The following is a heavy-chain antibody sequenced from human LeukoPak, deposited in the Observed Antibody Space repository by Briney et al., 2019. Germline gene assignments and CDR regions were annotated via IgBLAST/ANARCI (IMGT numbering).Heavy chain of an antibody. D-gene: IGHD5-18*01. CDR1: GYTLTVYY. CDR2: INPNSGDT. CDR3: AREGSGYTYGRGSYFDY. J-gene: IGHJ4*01. Sequence: GASVKVSCKASGYTLTVYYIHWVRQAPGQGLEWMGRINPNSGDTNFAQKFQGRATMTRDTSISTAYMDLSGLRPDDTAVYYCAREGSGYTYGRGSYFDYWGHGILVTVSS. V-gene: IGHV1-2*06.